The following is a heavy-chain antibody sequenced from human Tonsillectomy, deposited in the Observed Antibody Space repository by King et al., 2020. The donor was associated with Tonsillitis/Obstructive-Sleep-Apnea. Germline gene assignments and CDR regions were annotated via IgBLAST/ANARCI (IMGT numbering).Heavy chain of an antibody. CDR2: IYPGDSDT. Sequence: VQLVESGAEVRKPGESLKISCKGSGYIFTGYWIGWVRQMPGKGLEWMGIIYPGDSDTRYSPSFQGPVTISANKSISTAYRQWSGLKAADTAMYYCARAGNSGNYDDYGGQGTLVTVS. V-gene: IGHV5-51*01. D-gene: IGHD1-26*01. CDR3: ARAGNSGNYDDY. CDR1: GYIFTGYW. J-gene: IGHJ4*02.